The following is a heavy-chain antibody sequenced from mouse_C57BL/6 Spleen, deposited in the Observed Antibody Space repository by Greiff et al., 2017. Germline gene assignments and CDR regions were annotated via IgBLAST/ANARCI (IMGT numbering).Heavy chain of an antibody. CDR2: ISYDGSN. D-gene: IGHD2-4*01. J-gene: IGHJ4*01. V-gene: IGHV3-6*01. Sequence: EVQLQQSGPGLVKPSQSLSLTCSVTGYSITSGYYWNWIRQFPGNKLEWMGYISYDGSNNYNPSLKNRISITRDTSKNQFFLKLNSVTTEDTATYYCARNYDYDGGVYYAMDYWGQGTSVTVSS. CDR1: GYSITSGYY. CDR3: ARNYDYDGGVYYAMDY.